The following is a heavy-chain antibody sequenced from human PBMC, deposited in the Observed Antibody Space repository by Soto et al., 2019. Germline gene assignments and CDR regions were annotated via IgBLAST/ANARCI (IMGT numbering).Heavy chain of an antibody. CDR1: GFSFSSFA. J-gene: IGHJ4*02. V-gene: IGHV3-30*14. CDR2: TSYDGSDQ. CDR3: ARAIYYDASGYFDY. Sequence: ESGGGVVQSGGSLRLSCATSGFSFSSFAMHWVRQAPGRGLEWLALTSYDGSDQYNAKSVKGRFTISRDNSKKTLYLHMNGLSAEDTAVYFCARAIYYDASGYFDYWGQGTQVTVSS. D-gene: IGHD3-22*01.